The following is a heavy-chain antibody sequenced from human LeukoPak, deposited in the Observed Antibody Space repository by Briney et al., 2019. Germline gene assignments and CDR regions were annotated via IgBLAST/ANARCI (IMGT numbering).Heavy chain of an antibody. CDR2: INPYSGGT. D-gene: IGHD3-22*01. V-gene: IGHV1-2*06. CDR3: ARVSPYYYDSSGYSGRRTYYFDY. CDR1: GYTFTGYY. J-gene: IGHJ4*02. Sequence: ASVKVSCKASGYTFTGYYMHWVRQARGQGLEWMGLINPYSGGTNYAQKFQGRVTMTRDTSISTAYVELSRLRSDDTAVYYCARVSPYYYDSSGYSGRRTYYFDYWGQGTLVTVSS.